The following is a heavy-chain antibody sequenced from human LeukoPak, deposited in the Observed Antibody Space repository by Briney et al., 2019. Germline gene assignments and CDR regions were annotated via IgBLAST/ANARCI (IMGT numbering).Heavy chain of an antibody. D-gene: IGHD3-10*01. CDR1: EFTVGSNY. J-gene: IGHJ6*03. Sequence: SGGSLRRSCAASEFTVGSNYMTWVRQAPGKGLEWVSAISGSGGRTYYADSVKGRFTFSRDNSKNTLYLQMNSLKAEDTAVYYCTTGGRGAALTMIRGVKGDDYYMDVWGKGTTVT. V-gene: IGHV3-23*01. CDR2: ISGSGGRT. CDR3: TTGGRGAALTMIRGVKGDDYYMDV.